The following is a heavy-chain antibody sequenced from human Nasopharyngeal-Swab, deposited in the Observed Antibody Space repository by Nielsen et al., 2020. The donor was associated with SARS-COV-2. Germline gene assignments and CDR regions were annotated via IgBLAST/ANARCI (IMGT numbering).Heavy chain of an antibody. CDR3: ARTGYSSSWYNRYYYYYMDV. Sequence: SETLSLTCTVSGGSISSYYWSWIRQPPGKGLEWIGYIYYSGSTNYNPSLKSRATISVDTSKNQFSLKLSSVTAADTAVYYCARTGYSSSWYNRYYYYYMDVWGKGTTVTVSS. CDR1: GGSISSYY. V-gene: IGHV4-59*01. CDR2: IYYSGST. D-gene: IGHD6-13*01. J-gene: IGHJ6*03.